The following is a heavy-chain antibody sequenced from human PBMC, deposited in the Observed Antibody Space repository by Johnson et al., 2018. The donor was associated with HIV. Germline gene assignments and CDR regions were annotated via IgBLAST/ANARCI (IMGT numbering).Heavy chain of an antibody. CDR2: ILSDGSNI. V-gene: IGHV3-30*04. Sequence: QVQLVESGGGVVRPGGSLRLSCEASGFTFSSYAMHWVRQAPGKGLEWVSIILSDGSNIYYADSVKGRFTISRDNSKNTLYLQMNSLRAEDTAVYYCARGGASDAFDIWGQGTMVTVSS. J-gene: IGHJ3*02. CDR1: GFTFSSYA. CDR3: ARGGASDAFDI. D-gene: IGHD4/OR15-4a*01.